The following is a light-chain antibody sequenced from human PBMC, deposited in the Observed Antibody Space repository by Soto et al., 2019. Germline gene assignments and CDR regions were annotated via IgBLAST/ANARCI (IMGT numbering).Light chain of an antibody. J-gene: IGLJ2*01. CDR1: SSNIGNNY. Sequence: QSVLTQPPSASGTPGQRVTTSCSGSSSNIGNNYVYWYQMVPGTAPKLLIYRNNQRPSGVPDRFSGSRSGTSASLAISGLRSEDEAEYYCAAWDDSLSGRGVFGGGTKLTVL. V-gene: IGLV1-47*01. CDR3: AAWDDSLSGRGV. CDR2: RNN.